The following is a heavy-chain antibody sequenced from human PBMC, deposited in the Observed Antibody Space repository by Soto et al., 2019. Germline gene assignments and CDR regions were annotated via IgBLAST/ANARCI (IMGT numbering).Heavy chain of an antibody. D-gene: IGHD6-13*01. CDR3: ARVFAAGSGWMYYFDF. Sequence: QVQLQESGPGLVKPSETLSLTCTVSSDSIAGETWWSWVRQPPGMGLEWLGEIFHTGGTNYNPSPKGRLTTEGDKAKNQFSLKLISATAADTAVYYCARVFAAGSGWMYYFDFWGQGTLVAVSA. CDR1: SDSIAGETW. J-gene: IGHJ4*02. CDR2: IFHTGGT. V-gene: IGHV4-4*02.